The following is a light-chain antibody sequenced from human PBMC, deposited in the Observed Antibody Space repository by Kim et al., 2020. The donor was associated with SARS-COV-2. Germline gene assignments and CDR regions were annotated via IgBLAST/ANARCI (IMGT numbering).Light chain of an antibody. CDR3: NSRDSNDNVV. CDR2: GKN. J-gene: IGLJ2*01. V-gene: IGLV3-19*01. Sequence: SSELTQDPAVSVALGQTVRITCQGDNLRSYYATWYQHKPGQAPILVIYGKNNRPSGIPDRFSGSSSGNTASLTITGTQAGDEADYYCNSRDSNDNVVFGG. CDR1: NLRSYY.